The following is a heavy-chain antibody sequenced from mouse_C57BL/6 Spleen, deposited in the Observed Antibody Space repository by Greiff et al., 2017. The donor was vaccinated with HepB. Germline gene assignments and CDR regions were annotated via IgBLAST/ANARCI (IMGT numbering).Heavy chain of an antibody. D-gene: IGHD3-2*02. V-gene: IGHV1-50*01. CDR1: GYTFTSYW. CDR3: AGGSSGDYFDY. CDR2: IDPSDSYT. Sequence: QVQLQQSGAELVKPGASVKLSCKASGYTFTSYWMQWVKQRPGQGLEWIGEIDPSDSYTNYNQKFKGKATLTVDTSSSTAYMQLSSLTSEDSAVYYCAGGSSGDYFDYWGQGTTLTVSS. J-gene: IGHJ2*01.